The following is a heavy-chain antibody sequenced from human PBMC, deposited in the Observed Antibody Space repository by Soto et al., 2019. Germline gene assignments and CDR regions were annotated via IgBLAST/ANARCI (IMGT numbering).Heavy chain of an antibody. CDR2: ISYDESNK. Sequence: QVQLVESGGGVVQPGRSLRLSCAASGFTFSSYAMHWVRQVPGKGLEWVAVISYDESNKYYADSVKGRFTISRDNSKNTLYLQMNSLRAEDTAVYYCARPLWRDDYNWGYFDLWGRGTLVTVSS. V-gene: IGHV3-30-3*01. J-gene: IGHJ2*01. D-gene: IGHD4-4*01. CDR3: ARPLWRDDYNWGYFDL. CDR1: GFTFSSYA.